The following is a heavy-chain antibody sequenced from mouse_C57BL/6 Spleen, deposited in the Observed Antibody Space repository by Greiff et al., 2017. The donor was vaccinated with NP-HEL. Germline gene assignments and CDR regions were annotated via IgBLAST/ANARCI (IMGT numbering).Heavy chain of an antibody. Sequence: ESGPGLVKPSQSLSLTCSVTGYSITSGYYWNWIRQFPGNKLEWMGYISYDGSNNYNPSLKNRISITRDTSKNQFFLKLNSVTTEDTATYYCARGGDYDEEDYWGQGTTLTVSS. V-gene: IGHV3-6*01. CDR2: ISYDGSN. D-gene: IGHD2-4*01. CDR1: GYSITSGYY. J-gene: IGHJ2*01. CDR3: ARGGDYDEEDY.